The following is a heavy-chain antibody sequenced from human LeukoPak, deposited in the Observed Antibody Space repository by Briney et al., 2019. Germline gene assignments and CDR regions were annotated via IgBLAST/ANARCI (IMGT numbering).Heavy chain of an antibody. CDR2: ISYDGSNK. CDR3: ARDRAAFDI. J-gene: IGHJ3*02. CDR1: GFTFSSYA. V-gene: IGHV3-30-3*01. Sequence: GGSLGLSCAASGFTFSSYAMHWVRQAPGKGLEWVAVISYDGSNKYYADSVKGRFTISRDNSKNTLYLQMNSLRAEDTAVYYCARDRAAFDIWGQGTMVTVSS. D-gene: IGHD3-10*01.